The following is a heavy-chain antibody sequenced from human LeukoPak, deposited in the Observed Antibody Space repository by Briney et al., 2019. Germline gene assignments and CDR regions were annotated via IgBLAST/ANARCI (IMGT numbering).Heavy chain of an antibody. D-gene: IGHD2-2*02. CDR3: ARGFRLPAIEDWFDP. CDR1: GNTLTDRY. V-gene: IGHV1-2*02. Sequence: GASVKVSCKASGNTLTDRYMHWVRQAPGQGLEWMGWITPNSGGTKYAQRFQGRVTMTRDTSISTAYMELSGLRSDDTAVYYCARGFRLPAIEDWFDPWGQGTLVTVSS. J-gene: IGHJ5*02. CDR2: ITPNSGGT.